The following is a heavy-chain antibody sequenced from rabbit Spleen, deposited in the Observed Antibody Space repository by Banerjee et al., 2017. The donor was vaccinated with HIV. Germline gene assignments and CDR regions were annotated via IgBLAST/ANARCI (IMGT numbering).Heavy chain of an antibody. D-gene: IGHD1-1*01. J-gene: IGHJ4*01. CDR1: GFDFSSYG. CDR3: ARDLDGVIGWNFGW. V-gene: IGHV1S47*01. Sequence: QEQLVESGGGLVQPGGSLKLSCKASGFDFSSYGVSWVRQAPGKGLEWIGYIDPVFGITYYANWVNGRFTISSHNAQNTLFLQLTSLTAADTATYFCARDLDGVIGWNFGWWGQGTLVTVS. CDR2: IDPVFGIT.